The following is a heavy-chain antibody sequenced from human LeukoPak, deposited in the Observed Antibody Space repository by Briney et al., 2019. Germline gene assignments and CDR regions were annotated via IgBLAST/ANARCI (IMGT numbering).Heavy chain of an antibody. D-gene: IGHD3-3*01. V-gene: IGHV4-59*08. J-gene: IGHJ4*02. CDR1: GGSISSYY. CDR2: IYYSGST. Sequence: SETLSLTCTVSGGSISSYYWSWIRQPPGKGLEWIGYIYYSGSTNYNPSLKSRATISVDTSKNQFSLKLSSVTAADTAVYYCALGGFWARSFDYWGQGTLVTVSS. CDR3: ALGGFWARSFDY.